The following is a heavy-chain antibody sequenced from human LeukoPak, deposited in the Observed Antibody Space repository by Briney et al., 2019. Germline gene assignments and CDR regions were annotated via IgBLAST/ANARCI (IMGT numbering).Heavy chain of an antibody. Sequence: PSETLSLTCTVAGGSISSYYWSWIRQPTGKGLEWIGYISYSGSTNYDPSLKSRVTISVDTSKNQFSLKLSSVTAADTAVYYCARERTSGYSYYFDYWGQGTLVTVSS. V-gene: IGHV4-59*01. J-gene: IGHJ4*02. D-gene: IGHD3-22*01. CDR3: ARERTSGYSYYFDY. CDR2: ISYSGST. CDR1: GGSISSYY.